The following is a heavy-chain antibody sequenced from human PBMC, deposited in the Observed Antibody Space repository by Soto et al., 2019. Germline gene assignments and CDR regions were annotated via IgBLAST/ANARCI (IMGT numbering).Heavy chain of an antibody. J-gene: IGHJ6*02. CDR1: GGSISSSSYY. Sequence: SETPSLTCTVSGGSISSSSYYWGRIRQPPGKGLEWIGSIYYSGSTYYNPSLKSRVTISVDTSKNQFSLKLSSVTAADTAVYYCARPQGAAAGKDYYYYYGMDVWGQGTTVTVSS. D-gene: IGHD6-13*01. V-gene: IGHV4-39*01. CDR3: ARPQGAAAGKDYYYYYGMDV. CDR2: IYYSGST.